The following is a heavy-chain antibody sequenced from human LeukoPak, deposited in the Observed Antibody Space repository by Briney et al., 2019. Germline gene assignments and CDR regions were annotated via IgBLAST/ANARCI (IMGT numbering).Heavy chain of an antibody. V-gene: IGHV4-59*01. CDR2: IFYSGST. D-gene: IGHD1-1*01. Sequence: PSETLSLTCTVSIDSISSYYWSWIRQPPGKGLEWVGYIFYSGSTNYNPSLKSRVTISVDTSKNQLSLKLNSVTAADTAVYYCAGSYNWSDDFDDWGPGTLVTVSS. J-gene: IGHJ4*02. CDR3: AGSYNWSDDFDD. CDR1: IDSISSYY.